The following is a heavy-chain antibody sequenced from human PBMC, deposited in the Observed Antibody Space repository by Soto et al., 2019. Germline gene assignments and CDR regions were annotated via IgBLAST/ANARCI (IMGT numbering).Heavy chain of an antibody. J-gene: IGHJ4*02. D-gene: IGHD6-13*01. Sequence: SETLSLACTVSGSSISNYYWSWIRQPPGKGLEWIGYIYYSGSTNYNPSLKSRVTMSVDTSKNQFPLKLSSVTAADTAVYYCARDVSGSWWGYDYWGQGTLVTVSS. CDR1: GSSISNYY. V-gene: IGHV4-59*01. CDR2: IYYSGST. CDR3: ARDVSGSWWGYDY.